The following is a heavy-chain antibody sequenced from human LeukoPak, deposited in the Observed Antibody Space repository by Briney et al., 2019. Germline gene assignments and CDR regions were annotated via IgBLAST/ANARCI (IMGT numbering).Heavy chain of an antibody. CDR1: GFTFNAFG. CDR3: AKGSRLDCYDY. CDR2: IGTTSGAI. V-gene: IGHV3-48*01. Sequence: GGSLRLSCAASGFTFNAFGMNWVRQAPGKGLEWVSYIGTTSGAIYYADSVKGRFTISRDNSKNTVYLQVTSLRVGDTATYFCAKGSRLDCYDYWGQGTLVTVSS. J-gene: IGHJ4*02. D-gene: IGHD1-1*01.